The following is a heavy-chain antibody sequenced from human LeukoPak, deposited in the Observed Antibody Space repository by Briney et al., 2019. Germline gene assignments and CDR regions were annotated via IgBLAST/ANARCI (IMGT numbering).Heavy chain of an antibody. D-gene: IGHD6-13*01. CDR3: ARVEAAAGTFYYYYYYYMDV. J-gene: IGHJ6*03. Sequence: SQTLSLTCTVSGGSISSGSYFWGWIRQPPGRGLEWIGNVYYTGSSYYNSSLKSRVTISVDTSKNQFSLKLSSVTAADTAVYYCARVEAAAGTFYYYYYYYMDVWGKGTTVTVSS. CDR1: GGSISSGSYF. V-gene: IGHV4-39*07. CDR2: VYYTGSS.